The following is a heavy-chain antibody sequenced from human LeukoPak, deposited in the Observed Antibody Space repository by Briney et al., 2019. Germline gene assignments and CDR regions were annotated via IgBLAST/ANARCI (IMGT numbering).Heavy chain of an antibody. Sequence: SETLSLTCTVSGGSISSSNYYWGWVRQPPGKGLEWIGSIYYSGSTYYNPSLKSRVTISVDTSKNQFSLKLSSVSAADTAVYYCARHPVLRYLGTWGQGTLVTVSS. CDR1: GGSISSSNYY. J-gene: IGHJ4*02. D-gene: IGHD3-9*01. CDR3: ARHPVLRYLGT. CDR2: IYYSGST. V-gene: IGHV4-39*01.